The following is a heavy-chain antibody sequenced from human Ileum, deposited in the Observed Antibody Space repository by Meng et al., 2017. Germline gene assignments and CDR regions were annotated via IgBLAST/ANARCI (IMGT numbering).Heavy chain of an antibody. CDR2: ISSSGSTI. CDR1: GFTFSSYE. Sequence: GESLKISCAASGFTFSSYEMNWVRQAPGKGLEWVSYISSSGSTIYYADSVKGRFTISRDNAKNSLYLQMNSLRAEDTAVYYCARPLAYCGGDCYADYWGQGTLVTVSS. J-gene: IGHJ4*02. D-gene: IGHD2-21*02. V-gene: IGHV3-48*03. CDR3: ARPLAYCGGDCYADY.